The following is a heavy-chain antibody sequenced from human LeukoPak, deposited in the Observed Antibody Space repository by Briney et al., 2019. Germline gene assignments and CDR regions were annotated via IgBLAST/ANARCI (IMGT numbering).Heavy chain of an antibody. V-gene: IGHV3-74*01. CDR2: INTHGSST. CDR3: LAGYYYYYMDV. Sequence: PGGSLRLSCAASGFAFSNYWLHWVRPAPGKGLVWVARINTHGSSTNYADSVKGRFTISRDNAKNTLYLQMTSLSAEDTAVYYALAGYYYYYMDVWGKGTTVTVSS. CDR1: GFAFSNYW. D-gene: IGHD6-13*01. J-gene: IGHJ6*03.